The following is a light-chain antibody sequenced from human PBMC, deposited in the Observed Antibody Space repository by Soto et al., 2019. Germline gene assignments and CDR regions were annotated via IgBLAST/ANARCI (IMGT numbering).Light chain of an antibody. Sequence: EIVMTQSPATLSVSPGERATLSCRASQSVSSYLAWYQQKPGQAPRLLIYGASTRATGIPARFSGSGSGTEVTLTISSLQSEDFAVYYCQQYNNWPPVTFGQGTKVEIK. CDR1: QSVSSY. CDR3: QQYNNWPPVT. J-gene: IGKJ1*01. V-gene: IGKV3-15*01. CDR2: GAS.